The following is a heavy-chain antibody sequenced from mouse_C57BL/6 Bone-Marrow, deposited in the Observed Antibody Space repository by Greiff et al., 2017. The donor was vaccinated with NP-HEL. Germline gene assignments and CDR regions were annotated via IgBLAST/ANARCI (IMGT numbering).Heavy chain of an antibody. CDR3: ASPYDYDVAWFAY. CDR1: GFTFSSYG. V-gene: IGHV5-6*01. CDR2: ISSGGSYT. Sequence: EVQRVESGGDLVKPGGSLKLSCAASGFTFSSYGMSWVRQTPDKRLEWVATISSGGSYTYYPDSVKGRFTSSRDNAKNTLYLQMSSLKSEDTAMYYCASPYDYDVAWFAYWGQGTLVTVSA. J-gene: IGHJ3*01. D-gene: IGHD2-4*01.